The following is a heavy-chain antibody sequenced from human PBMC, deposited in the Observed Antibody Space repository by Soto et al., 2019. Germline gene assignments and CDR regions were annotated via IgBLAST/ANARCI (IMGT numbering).Heavy chain of an antibody. J-gene: IGHJ6*03. CDR1: GYSFTNYG. CDR2: ISAFNGNT. V-gene: IGHV1-18*01. D-gene: IGHD6-19*01. CDR3: AIDRGVAPPVAGNTHYYYYMDV. Sequence: QDQLVQSGAEVKKPGASVTVSCKASGYSFTNYGITWVRQAPGQGLEWLGWISAFNGNTHYAQKVQGRVTMTTDASTSTAYIELRSLRSDDTAVYYCAIDRGVAPPVAGNTHYYYYMDVWGKGTTVTVSS.